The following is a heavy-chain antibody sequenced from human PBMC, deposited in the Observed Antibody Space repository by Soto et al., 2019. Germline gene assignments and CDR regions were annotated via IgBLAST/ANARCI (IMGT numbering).Heavy chain of an antibody. V-gene: IGHV3-23*01. CDR2: ISGSGGST. J-gene: IGHJ4*02. Sequence: PGGALRLSCAASGFTFSSYAMSLVRQAPGKGLEWVSAISGSGGSTYYADSVKSRFTISRDNSKNTLYLQMNSLRAEDTAVYYCAKDLSTVAAARPNYLDYRGQRTLVTVSS. CDR3: AKDLSTVAAARPNYLDY. D-gene: IGHD6-13*01. CDR1: GFTFSSYA.